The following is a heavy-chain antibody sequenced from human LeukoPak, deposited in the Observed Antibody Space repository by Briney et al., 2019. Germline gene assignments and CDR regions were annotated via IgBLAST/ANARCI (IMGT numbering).Heavy chain of an antibody. CDR3: ARDGRGIAAAGFPEYFQH. CDR1: GFTFSSYW. J-gene: IGHJ1*01. D-gene: IGHD6-13*01. V-gene: IGHV3-7*01. CDR2: IRQDGSEK. Sequence: PGGSLRLSCAASGFTFSSYWMSWVRQAPGKGLEWVANIRQDGSEKYYVDSVKGRFTISRDNAKNSLYLQMNSLRAEDTAVYYCARDGRGIAAAGFPEYFQHWGQGTLVTVSS.